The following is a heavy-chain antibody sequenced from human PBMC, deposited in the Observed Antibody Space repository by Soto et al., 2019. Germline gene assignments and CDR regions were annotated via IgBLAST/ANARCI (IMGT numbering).Heavy chain of an antibody. V-gene: IGHV4-31*02. CDR3: AASGLRYFDWLSIFDY. CDR1: GGSISSGGYY. CDR2: IYYSGST. D-gene: IGHD3-9*01. J-gene: IGHJ4*02. Sequence: TFSGGSISSGGYYWSWIRQHPGKGLEWIGYIYYSGSTYYNPSLKSRVTISVDTSKNQFSLKLSSVTAADTAVYYCAASGLRYFDWLSIFDYWGQGTLVTVSS.